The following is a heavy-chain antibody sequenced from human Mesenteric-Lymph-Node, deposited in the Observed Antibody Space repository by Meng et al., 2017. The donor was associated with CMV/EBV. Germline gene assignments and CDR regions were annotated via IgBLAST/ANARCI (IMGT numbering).Heavy chain of an antibody. CDR1: RFPFSSYS. CDR2: ISSSSSYI. J-gene: IGHJ4*02. Sequence: SRFPFSSYSMNWVRQAPGKGLEWVSSISSSSSYIYYADSVKGRFTISRDNAKNSLYLQMNSLRAEDTAVYYCARDLVVPAATSFDYWGQGTLVTVSS. V-gene: IGHV3-21*01. CDR3: ARDLVVPAATSFDY. D-gene: IGHD2-2*01.